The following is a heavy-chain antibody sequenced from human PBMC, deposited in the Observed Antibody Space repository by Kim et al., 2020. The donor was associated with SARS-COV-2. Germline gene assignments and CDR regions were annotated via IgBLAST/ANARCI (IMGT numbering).Heavy chain of an antibody. CDR2: T. J-gene: IGHJ4*02. Sequence: TYYNPSLKSRVTISVDTSKNQFSLKLSSVTAADTAVYYCARSSSSWYLDYWGQGTLVTVSS. CDR3: ARSSSSWYLDY. V-gene: IGHV4-31*02. D-gene: IGHD6-13*01.